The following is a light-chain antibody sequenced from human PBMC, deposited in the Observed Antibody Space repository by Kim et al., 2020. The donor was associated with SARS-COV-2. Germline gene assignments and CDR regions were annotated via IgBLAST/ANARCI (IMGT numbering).Light chain of an antibody. CDR1: QSISTD. CDR3: QQGHRWPWT. CDR2: DAS. V-gene: IGKV3-11*01. Sequence: LSPGERATLSCKASQSISTDLVWYQRKPGQAPRPLIYDASNRVTGIPARFSGSGSGTGFTLTINILEPEDSAIYYCQQGHRWPWTFGQGTKVDIK. J-gene: IGKJ1*01.